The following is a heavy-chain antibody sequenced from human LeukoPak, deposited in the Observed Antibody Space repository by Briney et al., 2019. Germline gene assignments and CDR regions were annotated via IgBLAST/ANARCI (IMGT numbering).Heavy chain of an antibody. CDR3: ASSGSYHKVSDY. CDR2: INPSGGST. V-gene: IGHV1-46*01. CDR1: GYTFTSYY. D-gene: IGHD1-26*01. Sequence: ASVKVSCKASGYTFTSYYMHWVRQAPGQGLEWMGIINPSGGSTSYAQKFQGRVTMTRDTSTNTVYMELSSLRSEDTAVYYCASSGSYHKVSDYWGQGTLVTVSS. J-gene: IGHJ4*02.